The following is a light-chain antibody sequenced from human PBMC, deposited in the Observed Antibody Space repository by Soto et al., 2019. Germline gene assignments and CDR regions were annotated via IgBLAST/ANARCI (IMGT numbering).Light chain of an antibody. CDR3: CSYAGSYTWV. Sequence: QSVLTQPRSVSGSPGQSVTISCTGTSSDVGGYNFVSWYQQHPGKAPKLMIYDVSKRPSGVPDRFSGSKSGNTASLTISGLQAEDEADYDCCSYAGSYTWVFGGGTKLPS. CDR1: SSDVGGYNF. V-gene: IGLV2-11*01. CDR2: DVS. J-gene: IGLJ3*02.